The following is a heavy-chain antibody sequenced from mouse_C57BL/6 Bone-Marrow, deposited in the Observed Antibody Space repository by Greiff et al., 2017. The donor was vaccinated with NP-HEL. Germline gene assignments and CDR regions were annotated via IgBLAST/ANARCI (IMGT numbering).Heavy chain of an antibody. D-gene: IGHD2-2*01. Sequence: QVHVKQSGAELVKPGASVKISCKASGYAFSSYWMNWVKQRPGKGLEWIGQIYPGDGDTNYNGKFKGKATLTADKSSSTAYMQLSSLTSEDSAVYFCARGGNGFPDVWGTGTTVTVSS. CDR1: GYAFSSYW. J-gene: IGHJ1*03. CDR3: ARGGNGFPDV. V-gene: IGHV1-80*01. CDR2: IYPGDGDT.